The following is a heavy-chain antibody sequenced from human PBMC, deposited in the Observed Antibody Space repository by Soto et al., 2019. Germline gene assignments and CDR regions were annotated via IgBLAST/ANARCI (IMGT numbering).Heavy chain of an antibody. CDR3: ARARLRAVYAFDI. CDR1: GGSVSSGAYY. V-gene: IGHV4-31*03. Sequence: QVQLQESDAGLVKASQTLSLTCTVSGGSVSSGAYYWTWIRQRPGKGLEWIGYIYYSGSTYYSPSCKSRLSISLATSKNQFSLRLSSVTAADTAMYYCARARLRAVYAFDIWGQGTMVTVSS. J-gene: IGHJ3*02. CDR2: IYYSGST. D-gene: IGHD5-12*01.